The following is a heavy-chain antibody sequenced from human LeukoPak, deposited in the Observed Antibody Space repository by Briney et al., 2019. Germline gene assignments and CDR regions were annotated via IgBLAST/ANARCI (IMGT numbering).Heavy chain of an antibody. Sequence: PGGSLRLSCAASGFTFSSYGMHWVRQAPGKGLEWVALISYDGSNKYCADSVKGRFTISRDNSKNTLYLQMNSLRAEDTAVYYCARADFWAHGDYEATDAFDIWGQGTMVTVSS. V-gene: IGHV3-30*03. J-gene: IGHJ3*02. CDR2: ISYDGSNK. CDR3: ARADFWAHGDYEATDAFDI. D-gene: IGHD3-22*01. CDR1: GFTFSSYG.